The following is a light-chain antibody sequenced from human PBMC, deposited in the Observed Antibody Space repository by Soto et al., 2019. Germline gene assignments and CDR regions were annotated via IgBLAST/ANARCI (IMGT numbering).Light chain of an antibody. CDR1: QSVRSN. J-gene: IGKJ1*01. CDR3: QQYNNWPRGT. V-gene: IGKV3-15*01. CDR2: GAS. Sequence: EIRMTQSPVTLYVSPGERDTVCCGASQSVRSNLGWYQQKSGQAPRLLIYGASTRATGIPARFSGSGFGTEFTLTISSLQSEDFAVYYCQQYNNWPRGTFGQGTKVDIK.